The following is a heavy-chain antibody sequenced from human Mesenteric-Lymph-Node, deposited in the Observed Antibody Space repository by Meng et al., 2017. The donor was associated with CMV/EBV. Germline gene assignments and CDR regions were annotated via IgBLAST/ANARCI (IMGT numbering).Heavy chain of an antibody. J-gene: IGHJ2*01. CDR2: MDPNSGNI. V-gene: IGHV1-8*01. D-gene: IGHD5-24*01. CDR1: GYTFTSYE. Sequence: QVQLVQSGAEVKKPGASVKVSCKASGYTFTSYEINWVRQATGQGLEWMGWMDPNSGNIGYAEKFQGRITMTRNTSISTAYMELSSLRSDDTAVYYCAASPGDDYNLPNWYFDLWGRGTLVTVSS. CDR3: AASPGDDYNLPNWYFDL.